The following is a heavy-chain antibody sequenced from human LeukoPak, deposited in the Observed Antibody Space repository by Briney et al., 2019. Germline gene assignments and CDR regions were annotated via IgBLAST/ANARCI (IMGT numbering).Heavy chain of an antibody. D-gene: IGHD6-13*01. V-gene: IGHV1-2*02. J-gene: IGHJ4*02. CDR3: ASLTSSSWLPFDY. CDR2: INPNSGGT. Sequence: ASAKVSCKAPGYTFTGYYMRWGRQTLGQGLEWMGWINPNSGGTNYAQKFQGRVTMTRDTSISTAYMELSRLRSDDTAVYYCASLTSSSWLPFDYWGQGTLVTVSS. CDR1: GYTFTGYY.